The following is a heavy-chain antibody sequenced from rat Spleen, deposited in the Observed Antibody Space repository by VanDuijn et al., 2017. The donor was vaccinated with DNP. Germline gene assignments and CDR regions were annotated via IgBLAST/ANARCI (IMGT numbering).Heavy chain of an antibody. Sequence: EVQLVESGGGLVQPGRSLKLPCAASGFTFSAYYMAWVRQAPAKGLEWVAYISHDGTNTYYRDSVKGRFTISRDNARSSLYLQMDSLRSEDMATYYCVRWNSGHFDYWGQGVMVTVSS. CDR2: ISHDGTNT. CDR3: VRWNSGHFDY. J-gene: IGHJ2*01. V-gene: IGHV5-20*01. CDR1: GFTFSAYY. D-gene: IGHD4-3*01.